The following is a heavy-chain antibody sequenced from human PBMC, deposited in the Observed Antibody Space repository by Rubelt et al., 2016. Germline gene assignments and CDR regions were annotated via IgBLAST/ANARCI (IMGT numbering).Heavy chain of an antibody. CDR2: ISSSSGVT. V-gene: IGHV1-2*06. Sequence: QVQLVQSGSELKKPGASVKVSCKASGYTFTGYYIHWVRQAPGQGLEWMGRISSSSGVTNYAQKFQGRVTMTRDTSISTAYMELSGLRSDDTAVYYCAREAPMAGSCVDYWGQGTLVTVSS. CDR1: GYTFTGYY. D-gene: IGHD6-19*01. J-gene: IGHJ4*02. CDR3: AREAPMAGSCVDY.